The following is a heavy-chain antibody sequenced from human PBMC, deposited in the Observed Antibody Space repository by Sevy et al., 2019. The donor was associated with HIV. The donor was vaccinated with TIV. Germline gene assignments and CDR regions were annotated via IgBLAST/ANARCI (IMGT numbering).Heavy chain of an antibody. D-gene: IGHD2-21*01. V-gene: IGHV3-48*01. J-gene: IGHJ5*01. CDR3: ARAGGDCYSKNECWFVS. Sequence: GGSLRLSCAASGFTFSAYSMNWVRQAPEKGLEWASCISSSSGTIYYADSVKGQFTISRDNAKSSLYLQMNGLRAEDTAVYYCARAGGDCYSKNECWFVSWGQGTLVTVSS. CDR2: ISSSSGTI. CDR1: GFTFSAYS.